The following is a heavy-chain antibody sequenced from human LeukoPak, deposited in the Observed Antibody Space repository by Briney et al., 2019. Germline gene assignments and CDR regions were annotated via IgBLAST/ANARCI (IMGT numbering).Heavy chain of an antibody. CDR1: GFTFSDYA. Sequence: PGGSLRLSCTASGFTFSDYAMSWVRQAPGKGLEWVGFIRSKAYGGTTEYAASVKGRFTISRDDSKSIAYLQMNSLKTEDTAVYYCMRSYYDFWSGSPPDAFDIWGQGTMVTVSS. CDR2: IRSKAYGGTT. D-gene: IGHD3-3*01. CDR3: MRSYYDFWSGSPPDAFDI. V-gene: IGHV3-49*04. J-gene: IGHJ3*02.